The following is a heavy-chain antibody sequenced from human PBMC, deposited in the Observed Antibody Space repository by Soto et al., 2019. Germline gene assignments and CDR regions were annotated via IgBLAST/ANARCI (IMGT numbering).Heavy chain of an antibody. CDR1: GFNFETYS. CDR3: ARDLYGDYDDDY. J-gene: IGHJ4*02. D-gene: IGHD4-17*01. CDR2: IITTSTYI. Sequence: GGSLRLSCAASGFNFETYSMSWVRQAPGKGLEWVSSIITTSTYIYYADSVKGRFTVSRDNAQNSLFLQLDSLRADDTAVYYCARDLYGDYDDDYWGPGTLVTVSS. V-gene: IGHV3-21*01.